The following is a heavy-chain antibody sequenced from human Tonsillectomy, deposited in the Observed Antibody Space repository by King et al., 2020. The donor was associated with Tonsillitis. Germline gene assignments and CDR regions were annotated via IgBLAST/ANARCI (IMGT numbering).Heavy chain of an antibody. CDR1: GFTFNTYS. CDR2: ISSSSGTI. Sequence: VQLVQSGGGLVQPGGSLRLSCAASGFTFNTYSMNWVRQAPGKGLEWVSYISSSSGTIYYADFVKGRFTISRDIAKNSLYVQMSSLRAEDTAVYYCARVNDCGGDCFGPDDYWGQGTLVTVSS. CDR3: ARVNDCGGDCFGPDDY. V-gene: IGHV3-48*01. D-gene: IGHD2-21*01. J-gene: IGHJ4*02.